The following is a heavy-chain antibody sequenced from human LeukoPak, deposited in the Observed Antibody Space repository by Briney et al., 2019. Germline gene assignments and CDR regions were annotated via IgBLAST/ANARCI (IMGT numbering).Heavy chain of an antibody. V-gene: IGHV1-2*02. D-gene: IGHD6-19*01. CDR3: ARTYSSGWYWNY. Sequence: ASVKVSCKASGYTFTGYYMHWVRQAPGQGLEWMGWINPNSGGTNYAQKFQGRVTMTRDTSISTAYMELSRLRSDDTAVYYCARTYSSGWYWNYWGQGTLATVSS. CDR2: INPNSGGT. J-gene: IGHJ4*02. CDR1: GYTFTGYY.